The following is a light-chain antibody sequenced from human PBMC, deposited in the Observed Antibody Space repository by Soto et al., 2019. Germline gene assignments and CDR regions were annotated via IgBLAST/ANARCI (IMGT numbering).Light chain of an antibody. CDR2: DNN. J-gene: IGLJ1*01. CDR1: SSNIGNNY. CDR3: GTWDSRLSAGSV. Sequence: QSVLTQPPSVSAAPGQKVTISCSGSSSNIGNNYVSWYQQLPGTAPKLLIYDNNKRPSGIPDRFSGSKSGTSATLGITGLQTGDEADYYCGTWDSRLSAGSVFGTGTKVTVL. V-gene: IGLV1-51*01.